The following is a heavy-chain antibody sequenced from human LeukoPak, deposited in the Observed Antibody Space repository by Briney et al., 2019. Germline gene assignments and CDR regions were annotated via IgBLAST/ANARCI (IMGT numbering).Heavy chain of an antibody. CDR3: ARGEYSGSYEYFQH. CDR1: GFTFITYA. J-gene: IGHJ1*01. V-gene: IGHV3-23*01. Sequence: GGSLRLSCAASGFTFITYAMSWVRQAPGKGLEWVSVISGSGGSTYYADSVKGRFTISRDNAKNSLYLQMNSLRAEDTAVYYCARGEYSGSYEYFQHWGQGTLVTVSS. D-gene: IGHD1-26*01. CDR2: ISGSGGST.